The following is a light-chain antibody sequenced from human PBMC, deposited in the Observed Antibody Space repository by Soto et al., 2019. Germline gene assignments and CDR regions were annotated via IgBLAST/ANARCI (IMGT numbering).Light chain of an antibody. J-gene: IGKJ5*01. CDR3: QQHGGSPIT. CDR2: GAS. V-gene: IGKV3-20*01. Sequence: EIVLTQSPGTLSLSPGERATLSCRVSQSVSSSYLAWYQQKPGQAPRLLVYGASSRATGIPDRFSGSGSGTDFTLTISRLEPEDFAVYYCQQHGGSPITFGQGTRLEIK. CDR1: QSVSSSY.